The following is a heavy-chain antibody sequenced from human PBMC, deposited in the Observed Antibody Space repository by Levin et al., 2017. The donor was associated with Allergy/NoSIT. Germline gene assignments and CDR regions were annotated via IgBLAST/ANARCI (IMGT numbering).Heavy chain of an antibody. D-gene: IGHD1-1*01. Sequence: GGSLRLSCQGSGYSFTSYWIGWVRQMPGKGLEWMGIIYPGDSDTRYSPSFQGQVTISADKSISTAYLQWSSLKAADTAIYYCARRGTRDYYYYRDVWGKGTTVTVSS. V-gene: IGHV5-51*01. J-gene: IGHJ6*03. CDR3: ARRGTRDYYYYRDV. CDR2: IYPGDSDT. CDR1: GYSFTSYW.